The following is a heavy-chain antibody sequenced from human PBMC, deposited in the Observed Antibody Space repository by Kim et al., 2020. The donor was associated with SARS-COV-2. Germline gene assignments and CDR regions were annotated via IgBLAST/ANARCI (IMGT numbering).Heavy chain of an antibody. CDR2: IFPRDSET. CDR3: VRPQQPETSDL. Sequence: GESLKISCQGLGYSFADYWIAWVRQVPGKGLEWMGIIFPRDSETTYSPSFQGQVAISVDISINTAFLQWRSLKTSDSAMYYCVRPQQPETSDLGGQGTMVTVSA. D-gene: IGHD2-2*01. J-gene: IGHJ3*01. CDR1: GYSFADYW. V-gene: IGHV5-51*01.